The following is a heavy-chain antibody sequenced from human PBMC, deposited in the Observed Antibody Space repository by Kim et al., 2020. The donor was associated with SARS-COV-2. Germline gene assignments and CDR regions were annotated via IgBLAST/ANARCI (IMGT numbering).Heavy chain of an antibody. V-gene: IGHV3-64D*06. CDR2: IITNGGST. Sequence: GGSLRLSCSASGFTFSSYAMHWVRQAPGKGLEYVSGIITNGGSTYYADSVKDRFIISRDNSRNMLNLQMSSLRSEDTAVYYCVKERTSGWYDFDYWGQGTLVTVSS. CDR3: VKERTSGWYDFDY. CDR1: GFTFSSYA. J-gene: IGHJ4*02. D-gene: IGHD6-19*01.